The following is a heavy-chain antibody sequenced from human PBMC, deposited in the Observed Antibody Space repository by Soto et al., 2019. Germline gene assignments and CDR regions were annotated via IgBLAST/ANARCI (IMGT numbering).Heavy chain of an antibody. CDR3: ARGDATKIVVTTYYGMDV. Sequence: QVQLVQSGAEVKKPGSSVKVSCKASGGSLSKYGISWVRQAPGQGLEWMGGIIPVFGTANYAQKFQGRVTXXAXESTSIVYMDVTSLRSEDTAVYYCARGDATKIVVTTYYGMDVWGQGTTVTVSS. D-gene: IGHD4-17*01. CDR2: IIPVFGTA. CDR1: GGSLSKYG. V-gene: IGHV1-69*12. J-gene: IGHJ6*02.